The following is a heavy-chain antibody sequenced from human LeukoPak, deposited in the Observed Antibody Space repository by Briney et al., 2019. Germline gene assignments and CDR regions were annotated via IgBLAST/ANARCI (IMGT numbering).Heavy chain of an antibody. V-gene: IGHV3-9*01. D-gene: IGHD6-19*01. CDR1: GFTFDDYA. CDR2: ISWNSGSI. Sequence: GRSLRLSCAASGFTFDDYAMHWVRQAPGKGLEWVSGISWNSGSIGYADSVKGRFTISRDNAKNSLYLQMNSLRAEDTAVYYCARDDTLYSSGWYYWGQGTLVTVSS. J-gene: IGHJ4*02. CDR3: ARDDTLYSSGWYY.